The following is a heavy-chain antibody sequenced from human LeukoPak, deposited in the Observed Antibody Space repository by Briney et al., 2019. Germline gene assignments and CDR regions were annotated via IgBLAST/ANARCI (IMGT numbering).Heavy chain of an antibody. J-gene: IGHJ6*02. CDR2: IYHSGST. Sequence: SETLSLTCTVSGVPISSGGYYLSWIRQHPGKGLEWIGYIYHSGSTYYNPSLKSRVTISVDTSQNQFSLKLSSVTAADTAVYYCARVPLNYYYGMDVWGQGTTVTVSS. CDR1: GVPISSGGYY. CDR3: ARVPLNYYYGMDV. V-gene: IGHV4-31*03.